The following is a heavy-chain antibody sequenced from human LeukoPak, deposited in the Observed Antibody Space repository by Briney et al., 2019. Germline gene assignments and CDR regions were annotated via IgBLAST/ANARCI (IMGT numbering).Heavy chain of an antibody. V-gene: IGHV1-18*01. D-gene: IGHD3-22*01. CDR3: ARGEWDPYDVSGYYGDY. J-gene: IGHJ4*02. CDR1: GYSFLNSG. Sequence: ASVKVSCKASGYSFLNSGITWVRQAPGQGLEWMGWISAHNGNTNYAQKFQGRVTMTTDTSTSTAYMDLRSLRSDDTAVYYCARGEWDPYDVSGYYGDYWGQGTLVTVSS. CDR2: ISAHNGNT.